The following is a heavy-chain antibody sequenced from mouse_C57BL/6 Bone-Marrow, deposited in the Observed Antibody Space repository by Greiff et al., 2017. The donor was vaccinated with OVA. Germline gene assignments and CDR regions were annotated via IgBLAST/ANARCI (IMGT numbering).Heavy chain of an antibody. V-gene: IGHV1-61*01. Sequence: VQLQQPGAELVRPGSSVKLSCKASGYTFTSYWMDWVKQRPGQGLEWIGNIYPSDSETHYNQKFKDKATLTVDKSSSTAYMQLSILTSEDSAVYYCARVLLRYYAMDYWGQGTSVTVSS. CDR2: IYPSDSET. CDR1: GYTFTSYW. J-gene: IGHJ4*01. CDR3: ARVLLRYYAMDY. D-gene: IGHD1-1*01.